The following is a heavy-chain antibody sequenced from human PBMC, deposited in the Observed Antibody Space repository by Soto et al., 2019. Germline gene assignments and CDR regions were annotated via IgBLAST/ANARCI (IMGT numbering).Heavy chain of an antibody. D-gene: IGHD2-2*01. CDR3: ARLPPIVVVPAARGYYYGMDV. J-gene: IGHJ6*02. Sequence: PGESLKISCKGSGYSFTSYWISWVRQMPGKGLEWMGRIDPSDSYTNYSPSFQGHVTISADKSISTAYLQWSSLKASDTAMYYCARLPPIVVVPAARGYYYGMDVWGQGTTVTVSS. V-gene: IGHV5-10-1*01. CDR2: IDPSDSYT. CDR1: GYSFTSYW.